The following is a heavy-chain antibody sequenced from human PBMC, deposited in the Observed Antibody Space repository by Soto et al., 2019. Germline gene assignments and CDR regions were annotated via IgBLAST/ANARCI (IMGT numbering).Heavy chain of an antibody. J-gene: IGHJ6*01. Sequence: GGSLRLSCAASGFTFSSYSMNWVRQAPGKGLEWVSSISSSSSYIYYADSVKGRFTISRDNAKNSLYLQMNSLRAEDTAVYYCARDVFVVELYADHRDLHAVSAQRTTDPVSS. D-gene: IGHD2-15*01. V-gene: IGHV3-21*01. CDR2: ISSSSSYI. CDR3: ARDVFVVELYADHRDLHAV. CDR1: GFTFSSYS.